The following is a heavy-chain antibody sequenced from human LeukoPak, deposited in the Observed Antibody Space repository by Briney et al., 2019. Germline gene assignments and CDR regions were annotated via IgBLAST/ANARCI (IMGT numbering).Heavy chain of an antibody. CDR1: GFSLSISGMC. D-gene: IGHD3-10*01. V-gene: IGHV2-70*11. Sequence: ESGPALVNPTETLTLTCTFPGFSLSISGMCVSWIRQAPGKALEWLARIDWNDDKYYSTSLKTRLTISKDTSKNQVVLTMTNMDPVDTATYYCARIRRDLNYYGSGSSYFDYWGQGGLVTVSS. J-gene: IGHJ4*02. CDR2: IDWNDDK. CDR3: ARIRRDLNYYGSGSSYFDY.